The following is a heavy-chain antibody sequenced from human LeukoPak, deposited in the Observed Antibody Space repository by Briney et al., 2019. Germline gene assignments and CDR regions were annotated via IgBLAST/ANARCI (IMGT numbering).Heavy chain of an antibody. CDR1: GFTVSSNY. CDR2: IYSGGST. Sequence: PGGSLRLSCAASGFTVSSNYMSWVRQAPGKGLEWVSVIYSGGSTYYADSVKGRFTISRDNSKNTLYLQMNSLRAEDTAVYYCARDSKIQLWLRIVDYYGMDVWGQGTTVTVSS. D-gene: IGHD5-18*01. J-gene: IGHJ6*02. CDR3: ARDSKIQLWLRIVDYYGMDV. V-gene: IGHV3-53*01.